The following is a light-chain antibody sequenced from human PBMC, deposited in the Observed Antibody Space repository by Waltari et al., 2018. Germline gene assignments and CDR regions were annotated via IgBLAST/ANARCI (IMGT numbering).Light chain of an antibody. CDR1: QDISDK. CDR2: DAT. Sequence: DIQMTQSPSTLSASVGDRVTITCRASQDISDKLDWYQQKPGRAPKVLIYDATTLERGVPSKFRGSGSGTEFTLTISSLQPDDFATYYCQQYDTYPVTFGQGTKVEI. J-gene: IGKJ1*01. CDR3: QQYDTYPVT. V-gene: IGKV1-5*01.